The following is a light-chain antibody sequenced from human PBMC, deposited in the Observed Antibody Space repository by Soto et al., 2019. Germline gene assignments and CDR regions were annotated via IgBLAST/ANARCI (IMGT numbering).Light chain of an antibody. CDR1: SSDVGGYNY. CDR2: DVS. Sequence: QAVLTQPHSVSGSPGQSVTISCTGTSSDVGGYNYVSWYQQHPGKAPKLMIYDVSKRPSGVPDRFSGSKSGNTASLTISGLQAEDEADYYCCSYAGSYIWVFGGGTKVTVL. V-gene: IGLV2-11*01. CDR3: CSYAGSYIWV. J-gene: IGLJ3*02.